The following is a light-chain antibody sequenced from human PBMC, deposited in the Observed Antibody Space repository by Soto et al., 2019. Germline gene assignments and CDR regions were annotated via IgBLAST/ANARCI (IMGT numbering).Light chain of an antibody. CDR1: QRISSN. CDR3: QQYNIWPPYT. V-gene: IGKV3-15*01. J-gene: IGKJ2*01. Sequence: DIVMTQSPATLSVSPGERATLYCKASQRISSNLAWYQQKPGQPPRLLIYGASTRATGIPARFSGSGSGTEFTLTISGLQSEDFALYYCQQYNIWPPYTLGQGTKLEIK. CDR2: GAS.